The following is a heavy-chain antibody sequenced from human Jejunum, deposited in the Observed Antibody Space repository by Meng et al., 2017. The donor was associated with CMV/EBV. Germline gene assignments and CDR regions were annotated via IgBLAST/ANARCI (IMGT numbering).Heavy chain of an antibody. CDR1: GYTFTNYG. D-gene: IGHD1-26*01. CDR2: ISAYNGDT. CDR3: ARVEVGITSGDY. J-gene: IGHJ4*02. Sequence: QAQLVESGGEVKKPGASVKVSCKASGYTFTNYGITWVRQAPGQGLEWMGWISAYNGDTNYAQTLQGRVTMTTDTSTSTVYMELRSLRPDDTAVYYCARVEVGITSGDYWGQGTLVTVSS. V-gene: IGHV1-18*01.